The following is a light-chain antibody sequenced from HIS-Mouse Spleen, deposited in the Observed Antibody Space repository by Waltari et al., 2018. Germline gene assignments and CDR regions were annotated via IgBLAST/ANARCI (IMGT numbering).Light chain of an antibody. J-gene: IGLJ3*02. CDR3: YSTDSSGNHWV. CDR2: EDS. CDR1: ALPKKY. Sequence: SYELTQSPSVSVSPGQTARITRSGDALPKKYAYWYQQKSGQAPVLVIYEDSKRPSGVPERFSGSSSGTMATLTISGAQVEDEADYYCYSTDSSGNHWVFGGGTKLTVL. V-gene: IGLV3-10*01.